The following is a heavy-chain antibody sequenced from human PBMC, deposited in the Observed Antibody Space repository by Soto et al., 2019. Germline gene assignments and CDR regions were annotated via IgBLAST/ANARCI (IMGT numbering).Heavy chain of an antibody. Sequence: SVKVPCKASGVTFSSYAISWVRQAPGQGLEWMGGIIPIFGTANYAQKFQGRVTITADESTSTAYMELSSLRSEDTAVYYCARVLFIAARPGYFDYWGQGTLVTVSS. J-gene: IGHJ4*02. V-gene: IGHV1-69*13. CDR3: ARVLFIAARPGYFDY. D-gene: IGHD6-6*01. CDR2: IIPIFGTA. CDR1: GVTFSSYA.